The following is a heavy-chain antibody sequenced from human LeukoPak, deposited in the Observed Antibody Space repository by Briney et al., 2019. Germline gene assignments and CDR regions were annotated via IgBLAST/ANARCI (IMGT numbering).Heavy chain of an antibody. CDR3: ARGRAVTGSTVIDY. J-gene: IGHJ4*02. CDR1: GFTFSSYA. Sequence: QTGGSLRPSCAASGFTFSSYAMHWVRRAPGKALEWVATISSDGGNRYYSDSVKGRFTISRDNSKNTLYLQMNSLRPEDTAVFHCARGRAVTGSTVIDYWGQGTLVTVSS. D-gene: IGHD6-19*01. V-gene: IGHV3-30-3*01. CDR2: ISSDGGNR.